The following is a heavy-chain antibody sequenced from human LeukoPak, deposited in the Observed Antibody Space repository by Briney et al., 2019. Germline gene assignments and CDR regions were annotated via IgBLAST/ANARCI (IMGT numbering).Heavy chain of an antibody. CDR2: FHYSGST. V-gene: IGHV4-39*01. D-gene: IGHD2-21*02. CDR1: GGSVSSSSYY. J-gene: IGHJ4*02. CDR3: ASLVVVVVTASEIDY. Sequence: SETLSLTCSVSGGSVSSSSYYWGWVRQPPGKGLEWIGSFHYSGSTYYNPSLKSRVTISGDTSKNQFSLKLRSVTAADTAVYYCASLVVVVVTASEIDYWGQGTLVTVSS.